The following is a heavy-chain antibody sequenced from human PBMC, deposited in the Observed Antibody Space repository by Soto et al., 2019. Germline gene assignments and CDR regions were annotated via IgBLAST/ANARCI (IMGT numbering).Heavy chain of an antibody. D-gene: IGHD3-10*01. J-gene: IGHJ5*02. Sequence: EVQLVESGGGLVQPGGSLRLSCAASGFTVSSNYMSWVRQAPGKGLEWVSIIYSGGRTHYADSVKGRFTISRDNSKNTLYFQMNSLRVEDTAGYNWARDWWFGGGGFDPGGQGTLVTFSS. V-gene: IGHV3-66*01. CDR2: IYSGGRT. CDR3: ARDWWFGGGGFDP. CDR1: GFTVSSNY.